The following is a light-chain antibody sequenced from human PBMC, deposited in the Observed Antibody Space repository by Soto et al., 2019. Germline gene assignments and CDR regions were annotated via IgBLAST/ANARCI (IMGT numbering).Light chain of an antibody. V-gene: IGKV3-20*01. Sequence: EIVLTQSPGTLSLSPGERATLSCRASQSVRSNYLAWYQQKPGQAPRLLIDNSSTRATGIPDRFSGSGSGTDFTITIRRLEPEDFALYYCQQYRDLPQTFGQGTQVEI. CDR1: QSVRSNY. CDR3: QQYRDLPQT. CDR2: NSS. J-gene: IGKJ1*01.